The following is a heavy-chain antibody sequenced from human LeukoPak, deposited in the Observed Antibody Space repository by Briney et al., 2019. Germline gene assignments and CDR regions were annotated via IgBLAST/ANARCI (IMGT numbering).Heavy chain of an antibody. V-gene: IGHV3-30*02. J-gene: IGHJ5*02. CDR2: IRYDGSNK. CDR3: ARGGDSSGFGWFDP. CDR1: GFTFSSYG. D-gene: IGHD3-22*01. Sequence: GGSLRLSCAASGFTFSSYGMHWVRQAPGKGLEWVAFIRYDGSNKYYADSVKGRFTISRDYAKNTLYLQMNSLRAEDTAVYYCARGGDSSGFGWFDPWGQGTLVTVSS.